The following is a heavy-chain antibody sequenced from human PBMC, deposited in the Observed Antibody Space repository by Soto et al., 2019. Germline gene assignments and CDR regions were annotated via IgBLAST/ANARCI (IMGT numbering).Heavy chain of an antibody. CDR3: ARERNRYDSSGYYYDYYYGMDV. D-gene: IGHD3-22*01. CDR2: IYYSGRT. CDR1: GGSISSGGYY. V-gene: IGHV4-31*03. Sequence: SETLSLTCPVSGGSISSGGYYWSWIRQHQGKGLEWLGYIYYSGRTYYNPPLKSRVTRSVVTSKNQFSLKLSSVTAADTAVYYCARERNRYDSSGYYYDYYYGMDVWGQGTTVTVSS. J-gene: IGHJ6*02.